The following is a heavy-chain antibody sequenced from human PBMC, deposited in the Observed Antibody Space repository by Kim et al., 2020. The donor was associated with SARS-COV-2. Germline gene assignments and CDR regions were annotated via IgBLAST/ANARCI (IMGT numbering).Heavy chain of an antibody. J-gene: IGHJ3*02. CDR2: ISYDGSNK. D-gene: IGHD5-18*01. Sequence: GGSLRLSCAASGFTFSSYGMHWVRQAPGKGLEWVAVISYDGSNKYYADSVKGRFTISRDNSKNTLYLQMNSLRAEDTAVYYCAKVHTAMVSDAFDIWGQG. CDR1: GFTFSSYG. V-gene: IGHV3-30*18. CDR3: AKVHTAMVSDAFDI.